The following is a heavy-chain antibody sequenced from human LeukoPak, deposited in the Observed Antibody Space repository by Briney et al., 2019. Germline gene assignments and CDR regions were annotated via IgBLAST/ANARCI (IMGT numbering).Heavy chain of an antibody. CDR2: IYYSGST. CDR1: GGSFSGYY. J-gene: IGHJ4*02. CDR3: ASRYHYDSSGYTR. V-gene: IGHV4-34*01. D-gene: IGHD3-22*01. Sequence: SETLSLTCAVYGGSFSGYYWSWIRQPPGKGLEWIGSIYYSGSTYYNPSLKSRVTISVDTSKNQFSLKLSSVTAADTAVYYCASRYHYDSSGYTRWGQGTLVTVSS.